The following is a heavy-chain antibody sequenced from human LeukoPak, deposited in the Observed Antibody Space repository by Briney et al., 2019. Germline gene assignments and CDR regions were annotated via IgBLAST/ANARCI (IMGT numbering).Heavy chain of an antibody. V-gene: IGHV4-61*02. CDR1: GGSISSGSYC. Sequence: SQTLSLTCTVSGGSISSGSYCWSWIRQPAGKGLEWIGRIYTSGSTNYNPSLKSRVTISVDTSKNQFSLKLSSVTAADTAVYYCARDAPVGMDVWGQGTTVTVSS. CDR3: ARDAPVGMDV. CDR2: IYTSGST. J-gene: IGHJ6*02.